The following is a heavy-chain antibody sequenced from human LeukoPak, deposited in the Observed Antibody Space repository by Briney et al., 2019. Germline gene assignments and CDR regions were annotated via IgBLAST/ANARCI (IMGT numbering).Heavy chain of an antibody. Sequence: GGSLRLSCAASGFTFSSYWMSWVRQAPGKGLERVANIKQDGSEKYYVDSVKGRFTISRDSAKNSLYLQMNSLRAEDTAVYYCAMSSGYALLAECFQPWGQGTLVTVSS. V-gene: IGHV3-7*01. CDR2: IKQDGSEK. CDR1: GFTFSSYW. CDR3: AMSSGYALLAECFQP. J-gene: IGHJ1*01. D-gene: IGHD3-22*01.